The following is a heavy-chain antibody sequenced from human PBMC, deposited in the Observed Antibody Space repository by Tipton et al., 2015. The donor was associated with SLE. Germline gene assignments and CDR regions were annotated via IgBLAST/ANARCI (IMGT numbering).Heavy chain of an antibody. J-gene: IGHJ6*02. CDR1: GFTFDDYA. Sequence: SLRLSCAASGFTFDDYAMHWARQAPGKGLEWVSGISWNSGSIGYADSVKGRFTISRDNAKNSLYLQMNSLRAEDTALYYCAKATTERAYGMDVWGQGTTVTVSS. CDR2: ISWNSGSI. CDR3: AKATTERAYGMDV. D-gene: IGHD4-11*01. V-gene: IGHV3-9*01.